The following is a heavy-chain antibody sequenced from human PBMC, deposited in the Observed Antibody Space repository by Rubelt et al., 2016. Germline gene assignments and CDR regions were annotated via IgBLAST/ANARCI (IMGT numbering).Heavy chain of an antibody. J-gene: IGHJ4*02. D-gene: IGHD4-17*01. CDR2: ASGNGVRT. Sequence: PRGGLEWVSAASGNGVRTYYADSVKGRFTISRDNSKTTLYLQMNSLRAEDTAVYYCAKDLLRSHFDYWGQGTLVTVSS. V-gene: IGHV3-23*01. CDR3: AKDLLRSHFDY.